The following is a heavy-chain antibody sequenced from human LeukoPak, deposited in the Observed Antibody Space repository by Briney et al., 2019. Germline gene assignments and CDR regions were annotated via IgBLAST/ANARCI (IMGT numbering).Heavy chain of an antibody. CDR3: AREKGPFDC. V-gene: IGHV4-59*01. J-gene: IGHJ4*02. CDR2: IYNSGST. Sequence: SETLSLTCTVSGGSISSYYWSWIRQPPGKGLEWIGYIYNSGSTNYNPSLKSRVTISVDTSKNHFSLKLSSVTAADTAVYYCAREKGPFDCWGQGTLVTVSS. CDR1: GGSISSYY.